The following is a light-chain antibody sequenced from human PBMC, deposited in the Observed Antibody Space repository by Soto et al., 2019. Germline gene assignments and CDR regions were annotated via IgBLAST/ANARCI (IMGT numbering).Light chain of an antibody. CDR1: SGNIASNY. CDR3: QSYDDSHQV. CDR2: EDN. J-gene: IGLJ3*02. V-gene: IGLV6-57*03. Sequence: NFMLTQPHSVSESPRKTVTISCTRSSGNIASNYVQWYQQPPGSAPTTVIYEDNQRPSGVPDRFSGSFDSSSNSPDLTISGLKTEDEADYYCQSYDDSHQVFGGGTKLTVL.